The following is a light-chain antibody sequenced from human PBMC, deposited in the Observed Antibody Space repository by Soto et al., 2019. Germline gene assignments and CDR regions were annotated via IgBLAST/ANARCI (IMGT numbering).Light chain of an antibody. CDR1: QSLLHPNGSTF. J-gene: IGKJ4*01. Sequence: DVVMTQSPVTLAVTPGEPASISCRSSQSLLHPNGSTFLHWYLRRPGQSPQLLIYLASKRASGVPDRFSGSGSGTDFTLKISSLEAEDAGIYYCMQSLQSPPTFGGGTKVDIK. CDR3: MQSLQSPPT. V-gene: IGKV2-28*01. CDR2: LAS.